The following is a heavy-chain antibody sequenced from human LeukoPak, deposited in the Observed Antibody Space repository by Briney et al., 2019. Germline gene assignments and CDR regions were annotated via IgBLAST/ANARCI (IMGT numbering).Heavy chain of an antibody. J-gene: IGHJ4*02. CDR1: GFTFISYG. D-gene: IGHD6-19*01. CDR2: ISYDGSNK. V-gene: IGHV3-30*18. CDR3: AKAGAYSSGWYY. Sequence: GSLRLSCAASGFTFISYGMHWVRQAPGKGLEWVAVISYDGSNKYYADSVKGRFTISRDNSKNTLYLQMNSLRAEDTAVYYCAKAGAYSSGWYYWGQGTLVTVSS.